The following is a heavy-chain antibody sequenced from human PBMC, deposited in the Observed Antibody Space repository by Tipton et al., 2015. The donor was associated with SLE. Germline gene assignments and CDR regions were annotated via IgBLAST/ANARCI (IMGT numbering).Heavy chain of an antibody. Sequence: TLSLTCTVSGGSISSSSYYWGWIRQPPGKGLEWIGYVYYTGTTNYDPSLRSRVTMSADTSRNQFSLRLSSVTTADTAVYYCARAGYDATGYFMNYFDYWGQGALVTVSS. CDR3: ARAGYDATGYFMNYFDY. J-gene: IGHJ4*02. CDR2: VYYTGTT. CDR1: GGSISSSSYY. D-gene: IGHD3-22*01. V-gene: IGHV4-61*05.